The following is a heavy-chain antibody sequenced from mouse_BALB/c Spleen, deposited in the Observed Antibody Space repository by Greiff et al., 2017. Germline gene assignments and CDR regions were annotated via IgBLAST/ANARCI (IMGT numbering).Heavy chain of an antibody. V-gene: IGHV5-6*02. CDR1: GFTFSSYG. J-gene: IGHJ4*01. Sequence: EVKLMESGGDLVKPGGSLKLSCAASGFTFSSYGMSWVRQTPDKRLEWVATISSGGSYTYYPDSVKGRFTISRDNANNTLYLQMSSLKSEDTAMYYCARRDGPYAMDYWGQGTSVTVSS. CDR2: ISSGGSYT. D-gene: IGHD2-3*01. CDR3: ARRDGPYAMDY.